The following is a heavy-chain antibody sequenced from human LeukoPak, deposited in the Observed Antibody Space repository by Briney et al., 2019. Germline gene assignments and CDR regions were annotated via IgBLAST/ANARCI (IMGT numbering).Heavy chain of an antibody. D-gene: IGHD3-10*01. CDR3: ARAPFGDYGSGTHDY. Sequence: PSETLSLTRTVSGGSITGGGYSWSWIRQAPGKGLEWIGYFYHGGSTSYNPSLRSRVTISVDRSKNQFSLKLTSVTAADTAVYYCARAPFGDYGSGTHDYWGQGTLVTVSS. CDR2: FYHGGST. V-gene: IGHV4-30-2*01. J-gene: IGHJ4*02. CDR1: GGSITGGGYS.